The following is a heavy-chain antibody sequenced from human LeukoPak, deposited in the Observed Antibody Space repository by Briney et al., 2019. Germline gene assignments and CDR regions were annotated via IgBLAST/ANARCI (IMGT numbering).Heavy chain of an antibody. J-gene: IGHJ1*01. CDR2: INTDGSST. Sequence: GGSLRLSCAASGFTFSSYWLHWVRQAPGKGLVWVSRINTDGSSTSYADSVKGRFTISRDNAKNTLYLQMNSLRDEDTAFYYCARGDGPTVTAGYFQNWGQGTLVTVS. CDR3: ARGDGPTVTAGYFQN. D-gene: IGHD2-21*02. CDR1: GFTFSSYW. V-gene: IGHV3-74*01.